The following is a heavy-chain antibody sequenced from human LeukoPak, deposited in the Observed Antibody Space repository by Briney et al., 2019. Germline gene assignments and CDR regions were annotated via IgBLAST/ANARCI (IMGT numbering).Heavy chain of an antibody. V-gene: IGHV3-48*01. CDR3: AGGYSGSYGDLDY. CDR1: GFTFSSYS. Sequence: GGSLRLSCAASGFTFSSYSMNWVRQAPGKGLEWVSYIGTSSSTIYYADSVKGRFTISRDNAKNSLYLQINSLRAEDTAVYYCAGGYSGSYGDLDYWGQGTLVTVSS. D-gene: IGHD1-26*01. J-gene: IGHJ4*02. CDR2: IGTSSSTI.